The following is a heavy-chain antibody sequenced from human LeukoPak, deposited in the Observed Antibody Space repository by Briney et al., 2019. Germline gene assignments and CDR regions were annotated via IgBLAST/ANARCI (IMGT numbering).Heavy chain of an antibody. CDR1: GFTFGKYW. CDR3: ARDYYGSIDL. D-gene: IGHD3-10*01. J-gene: IGHJ1*01. V-gene: IGHV3-74*01. CDR2: INNDGST. Sequence: GGSLRLSCVASGFTFGKYWMHWVRQAPGKELVCISRINNDGSTVYADSVAGRVTISRDNARDTLYLQMNSLRVEDTAVYYCARDYYGSIDLWGQGTLVTVSS.